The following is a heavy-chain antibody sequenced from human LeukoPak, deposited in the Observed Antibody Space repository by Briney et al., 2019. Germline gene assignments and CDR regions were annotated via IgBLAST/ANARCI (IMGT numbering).Heavy chain of an antibody. CDR1: GGSFSGYY. V-gene: IGHV4-34*01. Sequence: SETLSLTCAVYGGSFSGYYWSWLRQPPGKGLEWIGEINHSGSTNYNPSLKSRVTISVDTSKNQFSLKLSSVTAADTAVYYCARKRRITMVRGAFDPWGQGTLVTVSS. CDR3: ARKRRITMVRGAFDP. CDR2: INHSGST. D-gene: IGHD3-10*01. J-gene: IGHJ5*02.